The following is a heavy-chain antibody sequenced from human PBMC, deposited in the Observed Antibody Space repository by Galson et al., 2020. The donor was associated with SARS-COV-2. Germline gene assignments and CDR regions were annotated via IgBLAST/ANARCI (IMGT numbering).Heavy chain of an antibody. V-gene: IGHV4-31*03. CDR2: IQNSGST. Sequence: SETLSLTCTVSGDSVSSAGYYWSWLRQHPGKGPEWIGYIQNSGSTYYNPSLKSRVTISADPSKTQFSLKLSSVIAADTAVYYCARVSGSYDTEYWGQGTLVIVSS. D-gene: IGHD1-26*01. CDR1: GDSVSSAGYY. J-gene: IGHJ4*02. CDR3: ARVSGSYDTEY.